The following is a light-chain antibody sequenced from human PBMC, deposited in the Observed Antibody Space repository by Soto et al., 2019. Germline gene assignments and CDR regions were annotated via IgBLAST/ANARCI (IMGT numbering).Light chain of an antibody. CDR2: DDN. V-gene: IGLV1-51*01. J-gene: IGLJ1*01. CDR3: GSWDSSLSAYV. Sequence: QSVLAQPPAVSAAPGQKVTISCSGSSSNIGGNSVSWYQQLPGTAPKLLIYDDNKRPSGIPDRFSGSKSGTSATLGITGFQTGDEADYYCGSWDSSLSAYVFGTGTRSPS. CDR1: SSNIGGNS.